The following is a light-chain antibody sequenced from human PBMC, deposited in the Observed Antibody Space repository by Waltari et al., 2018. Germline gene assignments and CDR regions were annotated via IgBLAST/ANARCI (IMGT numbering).Light chain of an antibody. V-gene: IGLV2-23*01. CDR1: SSDVGSYNL. J-gene: IGLJ2*01. CDR3: CSYAGSSTPPVV. CDR2: EGS. Sequence: QSALTQPASVSGSPGQSITISCTGTSSDVGSYNLVPWYQQHPGKAPKLMIYEGSKRPSGVSNRFSGSKAGNTASLTISGLQAEDEADYYCCSYAGSSTPPVVFGGGTKLTVL.